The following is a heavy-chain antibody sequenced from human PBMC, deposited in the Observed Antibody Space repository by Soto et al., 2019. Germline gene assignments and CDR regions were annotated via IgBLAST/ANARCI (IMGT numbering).Heavy chain of an antibody. V-gene: IGHV1-8*01. CDR3: TRGPQTGADYYYYYGMDV. Sequence: QVQLVQSGAEVKKPGASVKVSCKASGYTFTTYDINWVRQANRQGLEWLGWMNPKSGNTGFAQKFQGRVTMTRNTSTDTAYMDLSRLRSEDTAVYYCTRGPQTGADYYYYYGMDVWGQGTTVTVSS. J-gene: IGHJ6*02. CDR1: GYTFTTYD. CDR2: MNPKSGNT.